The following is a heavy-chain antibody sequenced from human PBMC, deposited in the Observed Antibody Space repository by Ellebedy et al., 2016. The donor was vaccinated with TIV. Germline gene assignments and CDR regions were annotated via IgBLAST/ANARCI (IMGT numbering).Heavy chain of an antibody. D-gene: IGHD1-26*01. Sequence: GESLKISCQGSGYSFSSYWIAWVRQMPGKGLEWMGIIYPGDSDTRYSPSLQGQVPISADKSISTAYLQWSSLEASDTARYYCARLMMEPHQSWFDPWGQGTLVTVSS. V-gene: IGHV5-51*01. CDR2: IYPGDSDT. CDR3: ARLMMEPHQSWFDP. CDR1: GYSFSSYW. J-gene: IGHJ5*02.